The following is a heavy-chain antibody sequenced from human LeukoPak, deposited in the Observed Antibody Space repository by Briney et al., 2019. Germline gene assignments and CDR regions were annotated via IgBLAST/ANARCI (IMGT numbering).Heavy chain of an antibody. CDR2: IYYSGST. CDR1: GGSISSYY. Sequence: SETLSLTCTVSGGSISSYYWSWIRQPPGKGLEWIGYIYYSGSTNYNPSLKSRVTISVDTSKNQFSLKLSSVTAADTAVYYCARMPPVEPTEPWGQGTLVTVSS. V-gene: IGHV4-59*01. J-gene: IGHJ5*02. CDR3: ARMPPVEPTEP. D-gene: IGHD1-26*01.